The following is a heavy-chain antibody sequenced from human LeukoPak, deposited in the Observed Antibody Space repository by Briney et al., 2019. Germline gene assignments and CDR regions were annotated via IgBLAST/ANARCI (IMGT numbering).Heavy chain of an antibody. CDR3: AGTPYGGAPPNWFDP. Sequence: SETLSLTXAVSGYSISSGYYWGWIRQPPGKGLEWIGSIYHSGSTYYNPSLKSRVTISVDTSKNQFSLKLSSVTAADTAVYYCAGTPYGGAPPNWFDPWGQGTLVTVSS. J-gene: IGHJ5*02. CDR2: IYHSGST. V-gene: IGHV4-38-2*01. CDR1: GYSISSGYY. D-gene: IGHD4-23*01.